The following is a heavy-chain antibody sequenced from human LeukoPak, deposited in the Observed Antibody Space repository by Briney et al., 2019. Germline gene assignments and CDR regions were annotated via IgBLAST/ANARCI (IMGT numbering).Heavy chain of an antibody. J-gene: IGHJ5*02. Sequence: SVKVSCKASVGTFSSYAISWVRQAPGQGLEWVGGIIPIFGTANYAQKYQGRVTITTDESTSTAYMELSSLRSEDTAVYYCARGDNDRYSSSSWGQGTLVTVSS. D-gene: IGHD6-6*01. CDR2: IIPIFGTA. CDR3: ARGDNDRYSSSS. CDR1: VGTFSSYA. V-gene: IGHV1-69*05.